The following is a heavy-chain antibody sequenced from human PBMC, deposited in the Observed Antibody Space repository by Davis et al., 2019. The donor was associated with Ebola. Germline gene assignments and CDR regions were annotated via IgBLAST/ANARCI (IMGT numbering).Heavy chain of an antibody. CDR2: ISWNSGSI. CDR3: AKDSSYCSSTSCYKGHRGHFDY. V-gene: IGHV3-9*03. J-gene: IGHJ4*02. Sequence: PGGSLRLSCAASGFTFDDYAMHWVRQAPGQGLEWVSGISWNSGSIGYADSVKGRFTISRDNAKNSLYLQMNSLRAEDMALYYCAKDSSYCSSTSCYKGHRGHFDYWGQGTLVTVSS. CDR1: GFTFDDYA. D-gene: IGHD2-2*02.